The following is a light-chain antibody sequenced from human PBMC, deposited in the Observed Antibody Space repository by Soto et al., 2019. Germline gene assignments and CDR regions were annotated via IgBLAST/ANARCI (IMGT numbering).Light chain of an antibody. CDR2: GNG. V-gene: IGLV1-40*01. CDR1: SSNIGAGHD. Sequence: HSLLTQPASVCGAPGQRFTISCTGSSSNIGAGHDVHWYQHLPGTAPKLLIYGNGNRPSGVPDRFSGSKYGTSDSLAITGLQAEDEDDYYCQSYDSSLSGSEVFGTGTKVTV. CDR3: QSYDSSLSGSEV. J-gene: IGLJ1*01.